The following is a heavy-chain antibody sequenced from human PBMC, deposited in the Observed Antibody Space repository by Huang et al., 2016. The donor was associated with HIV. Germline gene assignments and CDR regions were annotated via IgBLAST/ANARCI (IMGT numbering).Heavy chain of an antibody. V-gene: IGHV1-3*01. Sequence: QVQLVQSGAEVKKPGASVKVSCKTSGYTFISYAMHWVRQAPGQRLEWMGWINAGNGNTKYSQKFQGRVTITRETSASTAYMELSSLRSEDTAVYYCARGGLYGDSSFDYWGQGTLVTVSS. D-gene: IGHD4-17*01. CDR3: ARGGLYGDSSFDY. CDR1: GYTFISYA. CDR2: INAGNGNT. J-gene: IGHJ4*02.